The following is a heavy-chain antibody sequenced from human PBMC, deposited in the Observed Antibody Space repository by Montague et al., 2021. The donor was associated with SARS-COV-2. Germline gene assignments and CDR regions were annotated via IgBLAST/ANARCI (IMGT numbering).Heavy chain of an antibody. V-gene: IGHV3-9*01. Sequence: SLRLSFSASGFTFDDYAMHWVRQVPGKGLEWVSGISWNSGRIGYVDSVRGRFTISRDNAKNSLYLQMNSLRAEDTALYLCAKGTTTGYFYGMDVWGQGTTVTVSS. CDR3: AKGTTTGYFYGMDV. J-gene: IGHJ6*02. CDR2: ISWNSGRI. CDR1: GFTFDDYA. D-gene: IGHD1-1*01.